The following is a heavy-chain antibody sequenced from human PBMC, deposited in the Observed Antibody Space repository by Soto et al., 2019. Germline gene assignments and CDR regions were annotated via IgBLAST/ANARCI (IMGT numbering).Heavy chain of an antibody. CDR2: INPSDSST. V-gene: IGHV1-46*01. J-gene: IGHJ4*01. CDR3: ATDRVAGATLFTPDY. CDR1: GYTFTRYY. D-gene: IGHD1-26*01. Sequence: QVQLVQSGAAVKKPGASVKVSCKASGYTFTRYYRHWVRQAPGQGLEWIGLINPSDSSTNYAQRFQGRVTMTRDTSTTTLYIALSTLISEDTAVYPCATDRVAGATLFTPDYWGQGILVTVSS.